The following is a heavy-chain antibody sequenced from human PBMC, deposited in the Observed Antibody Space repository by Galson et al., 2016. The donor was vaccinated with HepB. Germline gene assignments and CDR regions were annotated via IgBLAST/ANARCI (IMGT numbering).Heavy chain of an antibody. D-gene: IGHD3-22*01. CDR1: GGSFSSYY. J-gene: IGHJ5*02. CDR3: ARGMRQDESSGYHFCWFDP. CDR2: VYYTGNT. Sequence: ETLSLTCTVSGGSFSSYYWTWIRLPPGRGLEWIGSVYYTGNTDYSPSLKNRVTVSVDTSKNQFSLKLNSVTVADTAVYFCARGMRQDESSGYHFCWFDPWGQGTVVTVSS. V-gene: IGHV4-59*01.